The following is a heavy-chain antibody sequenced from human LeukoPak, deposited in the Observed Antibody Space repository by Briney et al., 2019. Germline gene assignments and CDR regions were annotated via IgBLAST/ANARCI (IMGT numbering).Heavy chain of an antibody. V-gene: IGHV3-48*03. D-gene: IGHD6-13*01. CDR1: GFTFSSYE. J-gene: IGHJ6*02. Sequence: PGGSLRLSCAASGFTFSSYEMNWVRQAPGKGLEWVSYISSSGSTIYYAASVKGRFTISRDNAKNSLYLQLNSLRAEDTAVYYCARDSSSSWTSYYYYYGMDVWGQGTTVTVSS. CDR3: ARDSSSSWTSYYYYYGMDV. CDR2: ISSSGSTI.